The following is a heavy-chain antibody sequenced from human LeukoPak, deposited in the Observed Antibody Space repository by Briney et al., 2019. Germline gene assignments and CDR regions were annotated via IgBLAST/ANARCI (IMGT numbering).Heavy chain of an antibody. Sequence: SETLSLTCTVSGDSITTYYWSWIRQPPGKGLEWIGYIFQSGTTKYNPSLKSRVTILSDVSKNQFSLNLTSVTAADTAVYYCARDSWGRFDYWSQGTLVAVSS. J-gene: IGHJ4*02. D-gene: IGHD7-27*01. V-gene: IGHV4-59*01. CDR2: IFQSGTT. CDR3: ARDSWGRFDY. CDR1: GDSITTYY.